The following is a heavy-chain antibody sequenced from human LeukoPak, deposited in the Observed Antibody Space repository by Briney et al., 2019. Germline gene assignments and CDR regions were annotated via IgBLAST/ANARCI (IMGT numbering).Heavy chain of an antibody. D-gene: IGHD2-2*01. CDR1: GFTFSNAW. CDR2: IKSRSDGGTT. Sequence: GGSLRLSCAASGFTFSNAWMNWVRQAPGKGLEWVGRIKSRSDGGTTDYAAPVKGRFNISKEDSKNTLFLQMNSLKTEDTAVYYCTTVGCTSSSCYNDYWGQGTLVTVSS. CDR3: TTVGCTSSSCYNDY. J-gene: IGHJ4*02. V-gene: IGHV3-15*01.